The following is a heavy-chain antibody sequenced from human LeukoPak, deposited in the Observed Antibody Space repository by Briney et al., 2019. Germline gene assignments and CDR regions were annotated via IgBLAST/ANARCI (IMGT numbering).Heavy chain of an antibody. D-gene: IGHD5-24*01. J-gene: IGHJ4*02. CDR3: ARGPRGGDGYLFHY. Sequence: SETLPLTCTVSGGSISSYYWSWIRQPAGKGLEWIGSIYTSGSTNYNPSLKSRVTMSVDTSKNQFSLKLSSVTAADTAVYYCARGPRGGDGYLFHYWGQGTLVTVSS. CDR2: IYTSGST. CDR1: GGSISSYY. V-gene: IGHV4-4*07.